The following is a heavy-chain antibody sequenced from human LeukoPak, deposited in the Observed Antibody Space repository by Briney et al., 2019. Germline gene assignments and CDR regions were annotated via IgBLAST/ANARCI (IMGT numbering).Heavy chain of an antibody. CDR2: ISYDGSSN. CDR1: GFTFSSYW. J-gene: IGHJ4*02. V-gene: IGHV3-30-3*01. D-gene: IGHD3-22*01. Sequence: GGSLRLSCAASGFTFSSYWMSWVRQAPGKGLEWVALISYDGSSNYYADSVKGRFTISRDNSKNTLYLEINSLRPEDTAVYYCARDYYDSSGYYAHYYWGQGTLVTVSS. CDR3: ARDYYDSSGYYAHYY.